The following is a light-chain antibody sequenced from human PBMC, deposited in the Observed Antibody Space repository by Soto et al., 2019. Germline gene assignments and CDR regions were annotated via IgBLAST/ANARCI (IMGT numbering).Light chain of an antibody. V-gene: IGLV2-8*01. CDR3: ASSVATTTYI. Sequence: QSALTQPPSASGSPGQSVTISCTGTTSDVGGYNYVSWYQQHPDKAPKLMIYGVNKRPSGVPDRFSGSKSGNTASLTVSGLQPEDEADYYCASSVATTTYIFGGGTKVTVL. CDR1: TSDVGGYNY. CDR2: GVN. J-gene: IGLJ2*01.